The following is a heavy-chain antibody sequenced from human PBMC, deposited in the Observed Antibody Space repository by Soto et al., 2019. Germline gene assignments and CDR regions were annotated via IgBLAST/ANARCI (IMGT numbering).Heavy chain of an antibody. V-gene: IGHV3-74*01. D-gene: IGHD6-6*01. J-gene: IGHJ6*02. CDR1: GFTFSSYW. CDR2: INSDGSST. Sequence: LRLSFAASGFTFSSYWMHWVRQAPGKGLVWVSRINSDGSSTSYADSVKGRFTISRDNAKNTLYLQMNSLRAEDTAVYYCARDSSSPTSGDYYYYGMDVWGQGTTVTVSS. CDR3: ARDSSSPTSGDYYYYGMDV.